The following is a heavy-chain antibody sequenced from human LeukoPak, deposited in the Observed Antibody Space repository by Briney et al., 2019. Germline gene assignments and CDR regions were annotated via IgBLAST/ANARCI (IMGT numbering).Heavy chain of an antibody. CDR1: GYTFTSYD. J-gene: IGHJ4*02. V-gene: IGHV1-8*01. CDR2: MNPNSGNT. CDR3: ARAVPQQLPPLDY. Sequence: ASVKVSCKASGYTFTSYDINWVRQATGQGLEWMGWMNPNSGNTGYAQKFQGRVTMTRNTSISTAYMELSSLRSEDTAVYYCARAVPQQLPPLDYWGQGTLVTVSS. D-gene: IGHD6-13*01.